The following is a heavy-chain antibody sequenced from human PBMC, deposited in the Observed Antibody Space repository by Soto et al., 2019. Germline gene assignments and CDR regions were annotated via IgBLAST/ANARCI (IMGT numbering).Heavy chain of an antibody. D-gene: IGHD5-12*01. CDR2: INHGRST. CDR1: GESFIGYY. J-gene: IGHJ5*02. CDR3: ASTDIVTTNWFDP. Sequence: QVHLQQWGAGLLKPSETLSLTCAVYGESFIGYYWTWIRQSPGKGLEWIGEINHGRSTNYNPSLKSRVTISIDTSKNQFSLKLTSVTAADTSVYYCASTDIVTTNWFDPWGQGTLVTVSS. V-gene: IGHV4-34*01.